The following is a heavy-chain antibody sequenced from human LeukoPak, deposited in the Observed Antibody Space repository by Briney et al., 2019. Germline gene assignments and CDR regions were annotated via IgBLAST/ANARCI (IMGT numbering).Heavy chain of an antibody. Sequence: GGSLRLSCAASGFIFSSYSMNWVRQAPGKGLEWVSSISSRSSYIYYADSAKGRFTISRDNAKNSLYLQMNSLRAEDTAVYYCARVAGTGHWGQGTLVTVSS. D-gene: IGHD6-13*01. V-gene: IGHV3-21*01. CDR2: ISSRSSYI. CDR3: ARVAGTGH. J-gene: IGHJ4*02. CDR1: GFIFSSYS.